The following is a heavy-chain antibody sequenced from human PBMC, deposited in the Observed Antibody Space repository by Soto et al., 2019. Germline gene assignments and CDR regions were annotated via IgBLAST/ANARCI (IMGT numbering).Heavy chain of an antibody. D-gene: IGHD6-13*01. CDR1: GGTFSSYA. CDR2: IIPIFGTA. J-gene: IGHJ4*02. Sequence: GASVKVSCKASGGTFSSYAISWVRQAPGQGLEWMGGIIPIFGTANYAQKFQGRVTITADESTSTAYMELSSLRSEDTAVYYCARDLGSSSWSPWHYWGQGTLVTVSS. V-gene: IGHV1-69*13. CDR3: ARDLGSSSWSPWHY.